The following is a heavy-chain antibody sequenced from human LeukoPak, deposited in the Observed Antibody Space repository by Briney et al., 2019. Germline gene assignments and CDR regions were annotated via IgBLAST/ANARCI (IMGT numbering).Heavy chain of an antibody. CDR1: GFTFSDYY. Sequence: GTSLILSCASSGFTFSDYYMSWISRAPGKGLEWVSYISSSGSTIYYADSVKGRFTISRDNAKNSLYLKMNSLRAEDTAVYYCAELGITMIGGVWGKGTTVTISS. CDR2: ISSSGSTI. D-gene: IGHD3-10*02. J-gene: IGHJ6*04. CDR3: AELGITMIGGV. V-gene: IGHV3-11*04.